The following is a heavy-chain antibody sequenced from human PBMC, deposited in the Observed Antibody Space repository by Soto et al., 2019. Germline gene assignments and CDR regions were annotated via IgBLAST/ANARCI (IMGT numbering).Heavy chain of an antibody. J-gene: IGHJ4*02. D-gene: IGHD1-26*01. CDR1: GGSISSYY. Sequence: SETLSLTCTVSGGSISSYYWSWIRQPPGKGLEWIGYIFYSGSTNYNPSLKSRVTISVDTSKNQFSLKLSSVTAADTAVYYCARRETQGHTDYWGQGTLVTVSS. CDR3: ARRETQGHTDY. CDR2: IFYSGST. V-gene: IGHV4-59*08.